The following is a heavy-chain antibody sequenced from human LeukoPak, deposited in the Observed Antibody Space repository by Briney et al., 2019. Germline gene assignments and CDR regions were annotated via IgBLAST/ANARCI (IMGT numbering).Heavy chain of an antibody. CDR3: ARGGLDITMVRGVPRMDV. CDR2: INHSGST. Sequence: SETLSLTCAVSGGSFSGYYWSWIRQPPGKGLEWIGEINHSGSTNYNPSLKSRVTISVDTSKNQFSLKLSSVTAADTAVYYCARGGLDITMVRGVPRMDVWGKGTTVTVSS. D-gene: IGHD3-10*01. CDR1: GGSFSGYY. J-gene: IGHJ6*04. V-gene: IGHV4-34*01.